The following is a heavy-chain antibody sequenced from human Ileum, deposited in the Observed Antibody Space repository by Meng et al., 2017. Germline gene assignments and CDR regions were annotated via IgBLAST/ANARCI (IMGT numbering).Heavy chain of an antibody. CDR2: IYYSGTI. Sequence: QVQPQEPGPGLVKPSQTLSLTCTLSGVSISRGFYHWNWIRQHPGKGLEWIGSIYYSGTIYYNPSLKSRVTISLDTSKNQFSLNLSSVTAADTAVYYCARDRSSSGSSNWFDPWGQGTLVTVSS. J-gene: IGHJ5*02. V-gene: IGHV4-31*03. CDR1: GVSISRGFYH. CDR3: ARDRSSSGSSNWFDP. D-gene: IGHD3-10*01.